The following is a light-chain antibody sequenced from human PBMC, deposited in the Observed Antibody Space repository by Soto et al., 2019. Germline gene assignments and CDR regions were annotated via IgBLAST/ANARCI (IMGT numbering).Light chain of an antibody. CDR1: SSDVGGYNY. Sequence: QSALTQPASVSGSPGQSITISCTGTSSDVGGYNYVSWYQQHPCKAPKLMIYDVSNRPSVVSNRFSGSKSGNTASLTISGPQAEDEADYYFSSYTSSSIRLHVFGTGTKLTVL. J-gene: IGLJ1*01. CDR3: SSYTSSSIRLHV. V-gene: IGLV2-14*01. CDR2: DVS.